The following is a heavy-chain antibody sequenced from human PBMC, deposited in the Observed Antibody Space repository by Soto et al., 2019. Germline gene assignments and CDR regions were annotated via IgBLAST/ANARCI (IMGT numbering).Heavy chain of an antibody. V-gene: IGHV3-23*01. CDR3: AGTSLGYCSAGSCPLAFDI. CDR1: GFTFSSYA. J-gene: IGHJ3*02. Sequence: EVQLLESGGGLVQPGGSLRLSCAASGFTFSSYAMSWVRQAPGKGLEWVSAISGSGGSTYYADSVKGRFTISRDNSKNTLYLQMNSLRADDTAVYYCAGTSLGYCSAGSCPLAFDIWGQGTMVTVSS. D-gene: IGHD2-15*01. CDR2: ISGSGGST.